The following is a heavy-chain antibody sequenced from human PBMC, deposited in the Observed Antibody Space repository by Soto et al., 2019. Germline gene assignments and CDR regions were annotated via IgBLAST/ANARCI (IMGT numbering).Heavy chain of an antibody. V-gene: IGHV3-7*01. D-gene: IGHD2-15*01. CDR3: ARDAARYYGMDV. CDR2: IKQDGSEK. CDR1: GFTFTNFW. Sequence: EVQLVESGGGLVQPGGSLRLSCAASGFTFTNFWMSWVRQAPGKGLEWVANIKQDGSEKYYVDSVKGRFTISRDNAKNSLYLQINSLRVEDTAVYFCARDAARYYGMDVWGQGTTVTVSS. J-gene: IGHJ6*02.